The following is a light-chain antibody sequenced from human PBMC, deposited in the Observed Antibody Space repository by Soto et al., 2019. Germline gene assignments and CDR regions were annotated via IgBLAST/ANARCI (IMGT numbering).Light chain of an antibody. V-gene: IGKV3-20*01. J-gene: IGKJ2*01. CDR3: QQYGRSPSMYT. CDR1: QSVTSNF. Sequence: EIVLTQSPGPLSLSPGERATISCRASQSVTSNFLAWYQQKPGQAPRLLIYGASTRAVGVPDRFSGSGSGTDFTLTITRLEPEDFAVYYCQQYGRSPSMYTFGQGTRLGVK. CDR2: GAS.